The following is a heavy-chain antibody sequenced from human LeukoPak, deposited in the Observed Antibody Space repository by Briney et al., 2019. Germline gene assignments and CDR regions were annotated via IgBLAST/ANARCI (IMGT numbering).Heavy chain of an antibody. CDR1: GYTFTGYY. CDR2: INPNSGGT. D-gene: IGHD6-13*01. CDR3: AREDLHYSSSWYRPYDY. V-gene: IGHV1-2*02. Sequence: GASVKVSCKASGYTFTGYYMHWVRQAPGQGLEWMGWINPNSGGTNYAQKFQGRVTMTRDTSISTAYMELSRLGSDDTAVYYCAREDLHYSSSWYRPYDYWGQGTLVTVSS. J-gene: IGHJ4*02.